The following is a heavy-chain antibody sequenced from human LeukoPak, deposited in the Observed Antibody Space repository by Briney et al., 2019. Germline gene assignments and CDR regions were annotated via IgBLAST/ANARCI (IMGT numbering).Heavy chain of an antibody. V-gene: IGHV4-34*01. Sequence: SETLSLTCAVYGASFSANYWIWIRQPPGKGLEWIGEINHSGTITYKPSLKSRLTISADTSKNQFPLKLSSVTAADTAVYYCARYCGSENYCISYWGQGTLVTVSS. CDR3: ARYCGSENYCISY. CDR2: INHSGTI. CDR1: GASFSANY. D-gene: IGHD3-10*01. J-gene: IGHJ4*01.